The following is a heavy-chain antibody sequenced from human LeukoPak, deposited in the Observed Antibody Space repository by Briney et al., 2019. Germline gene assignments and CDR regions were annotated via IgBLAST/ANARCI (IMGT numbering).Heavy chain of an antibody. V-gene: IGHV4-39*07. CDR1: GGSISSNNYS. Sequence: SETLSLTCTVSGGSISSNNYSWGWIRQPPGKGLEWIGSIYYGGSTYYNPSLKSRVTISVDTSKNQFSLKLSSVTAADTAVYYCASSGYYYPYRARWGYWGQGTLVTVSS. D-gene: IGHD3-22*01. CDR2: IYYGGST. CDR3: ASSGYYYPYRARWGY. J-gene: IGHJ4*02.